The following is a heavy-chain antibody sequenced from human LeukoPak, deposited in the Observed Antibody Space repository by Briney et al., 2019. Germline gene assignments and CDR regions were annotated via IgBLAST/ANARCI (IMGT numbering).Heavy chain of an antibody. J-gene: IGHJ6*03. CDR2: ISSSSSTI. D-gene: IGHD3-3*01. Sequence: GGSLRLSCAASGFTFSSYSMIWVRQAPGKGLEWVSYISSSSSTIYYADSVKGRYTISRDNAKNSLYLQMNSLRAEDTAVYYCARDYDFWSGYYYYMDVWGKGTTVTVSS. CDR3: ARDYDFWSGYYYYMDV. V-gene: IGHV3-48*01. CDR1: GFTFSSYS.